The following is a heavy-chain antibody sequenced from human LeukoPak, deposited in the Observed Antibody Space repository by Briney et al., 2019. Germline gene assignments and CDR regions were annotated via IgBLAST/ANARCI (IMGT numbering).Heavy chain of an antibody. CDR2: LYTSGRT. D-gene: IGHD3-22*01. CDR3: ARDLYYDSTGYYLNYHYYMDV. CDR1: GGAISSYY. V-gene: IGHV4-4*07. Sequence: PSETLSLTCTASGGAISSYYWSWIRQSAGKGLEWIGRLYTSGRTDYKPSLKIRVSISVDTSMNLLSLKLSSVTAADTAVYYCARDLYYDSTGYYLNYHYYMDVWGVGTTVTVSS. J-gene: IGHJ6*03.